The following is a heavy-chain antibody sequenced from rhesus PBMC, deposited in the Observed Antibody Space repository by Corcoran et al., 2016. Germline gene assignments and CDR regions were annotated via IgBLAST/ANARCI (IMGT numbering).Heavy chain of an antibody. V-gene: IGHV4-80*01. J-gene: IGHJ4*01. CDR1: GGSLNSDG. CDR3: ARYLGSGLGH. CDR2: IIGRGVNT. Sequence: QLQLQESGPGLVKPSETLSLTCAVSGGSLNSDGWSWIRQSQGKGLEWIGEIIGRGVNTTSNPSLKGRVPISTDASKKQLSLKLSSVTAADTAVYYCARYLGSGLGHWGQGVLVTVSS. D-gene: IGHD6-31*01.